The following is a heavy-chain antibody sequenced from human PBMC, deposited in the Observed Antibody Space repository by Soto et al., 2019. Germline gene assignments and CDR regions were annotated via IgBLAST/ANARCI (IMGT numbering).Heavy chain of an antibody. D-gene: IGHD6-6*01. CDR3: AKDPEVGYSSSSYRDYYGMDV. CDR2: ISYDGSNK. CDR1: GFTFSSYG. J-gene: IGHJ6*02. Sequence: QVQLVESGGGVVQPGRSLRLSCAASGFTFSSYGMHWVRQAPGKGLEWVAVISYDGSNKYYADSVKGRFTISRDNSKNTLYLQMNSLRAEDTAVYYCAKDPEVGYSSSSYRDYYGMDVWGQGTTVTVSS. V-gene: IGHV3-30*18.